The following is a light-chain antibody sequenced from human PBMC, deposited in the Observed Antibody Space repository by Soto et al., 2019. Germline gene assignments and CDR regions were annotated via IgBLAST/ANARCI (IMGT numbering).Light chain of an antibody. Sequence: DIVMTQSPLSLPVTPGEPASISCRSSQSLLHSSGNTFLDWYVQKPGQSPQLLIYLGSIRASGVPDRLSGSGSGTDFTLKISRVEAEDVGTYYCMQALQTVTFGGGTKVEIK. CDR1: QSLLHSSGNTF. CDR2: LGS. V-gene: IGKV2-28*01. CDR3: MQALQTVT. J-gene: IGKJ4*01.